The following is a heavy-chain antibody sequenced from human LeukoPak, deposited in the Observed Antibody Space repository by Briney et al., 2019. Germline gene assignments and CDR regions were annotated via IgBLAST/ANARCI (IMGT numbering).Heavy chain of an antibody. CDR2: IYYSGST. Sequence: SETLSLTCTVSGGSISSGDYYWSWIRQPPGKGLEWIGYIYYSGSTYYNPSLKSRVTISVDTSKNQSSLKLSSVTAADTAVYYCARGQGDAFDIWGQGTMVTVSS. V-gene: IGHV4-30-4*08. CDR1: GGSISSGDYY. CDR3: ARGQGDAFDI. J-gene: IGHJ3*02.